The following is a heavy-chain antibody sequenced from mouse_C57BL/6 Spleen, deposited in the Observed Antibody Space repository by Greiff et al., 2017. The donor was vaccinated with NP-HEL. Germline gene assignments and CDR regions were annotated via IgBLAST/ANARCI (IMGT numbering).Heavy chain of an antibody. D-gene: IGHD2-1*01. V-gene: IGHV1-19*01. J-gene: IGHJ3*01. CDR2: INPYNGGT. CDR3: AREGGNGWFAY. Sequence: VQLQQSGPVLVKPGASVKMSCKASGYTFTDYYMNWVKQSHGKSLEWIGVINPYNGGTSYNQKFKGKATLTVDKSSSTAYMELNSLTSEDSAVYYCAREGGNGWFAYWGQGTLVTVSA. CDR1: GYTFTDYY.